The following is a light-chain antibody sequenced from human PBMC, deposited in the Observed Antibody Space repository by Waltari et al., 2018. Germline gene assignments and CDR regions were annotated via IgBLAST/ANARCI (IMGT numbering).Light chain of an antibody. Sequence: QSVLTQPPSASGTPGQRVTISCSGSRSNIGSNYVYWYQQVPGTAPKPLIYRNNQRPSGVPDRCSGSKSGTSASLAISGLRSEDEVDYYCAAWDDSLSGRVFGGGTKVTVL. V-gene: IGLV1-47*01. CDR1: RSNIGSNY. CDR3: AAWDDSLSGRV. CDR2: RNN. J-gene: IGLJ3*02.